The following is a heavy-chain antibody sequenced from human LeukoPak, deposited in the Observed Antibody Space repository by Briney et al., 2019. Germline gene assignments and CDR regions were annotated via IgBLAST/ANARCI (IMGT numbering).Heavy chain of an antibody. CDR2: ISYDGSNK. V-gene: IGHV3-30*18. CDR1: GFIFSNSA. D-gene: IGHD6-19*01. Sequence: GGPLRLSCAASGFIFSNSAMHWVRQAPGKGLEWVAVISYDGSNKYYADSVKGRFTISRDNSKNTLYLQMNSLRAEDTAVYYCAKDIEEWLVKGGGCFDYWGQGTLVTVSS. CDR3: AKDIEEWLVKGGGCFDY. J-gene: IGHJ4*02.